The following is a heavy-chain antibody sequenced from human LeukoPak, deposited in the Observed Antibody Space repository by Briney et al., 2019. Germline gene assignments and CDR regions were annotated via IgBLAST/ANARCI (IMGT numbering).Heavy chain of an antibody. Sequence: GGSLRLSCAASEFIVSSNYMYWVRQAPGRGLEWVSSIYSDGRTYYADAVKGRFTISRDTSKNTLYLQMNSLRVEETAVYYCARDFLAGTANYWGQGTLVSVSS. V-gene: IGHV3-66*01. CDR2: IYSDGRT. CDR1: EFIVSSNY. D-gene: IGHD6-19*01. J-gene: IGHJ4*02. CDR3: ARDFLAGTANY.